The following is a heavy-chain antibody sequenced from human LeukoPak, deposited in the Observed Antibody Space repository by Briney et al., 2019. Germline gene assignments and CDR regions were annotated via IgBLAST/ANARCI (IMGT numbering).Heavy chain of an antibody. D-gene: IGHD2-2*01. CDR2: INAGNGNT. Sequence: ASVKVSCKASGYTFTSYAMHWVRQAPGQRLEWMGWINAGNGNTKYSQKFQGRVTITRDTSASTAYMELSSLRSEDTAVYYCATGCSSTDCYQNYWGQGTLVTVSS. J-gene: IGHJ4*02. CDR3: ATGCSSTDCYQNY. V-gene: IGHV1-3*01. CDR1: GYTFTSYA.